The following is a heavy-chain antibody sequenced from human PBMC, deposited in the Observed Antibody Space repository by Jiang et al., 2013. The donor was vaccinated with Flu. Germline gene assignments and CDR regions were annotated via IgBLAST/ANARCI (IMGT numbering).Heavy chain of an antibody. CDR3: ARDLHSSSCLDY. CDR1: GFTFSSYA. Sequence: RLSCAASGFTFSSYAMHWVRQAPGKGLEWVAVISYDGSNKYYADSVKGRFTISRDNSKNTLYLQMNSLRAEDTAVYYCARDLHSSSCLDYWGQGTLVTVSS. CDR2: ISYDGSNK. J-gene: IGHJ4*02. V-gene: IGHV3-30-3*01. D-gene: IGHD6-13*01.